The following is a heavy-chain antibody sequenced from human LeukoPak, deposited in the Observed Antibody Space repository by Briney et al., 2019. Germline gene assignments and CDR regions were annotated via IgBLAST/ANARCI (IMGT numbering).Heavy chain of an antibody. CDR2: ISAENGNT. Sequence: ASVKVSCKASGYTFTRYGISWVRQAPGQGLEWMGWISAENGNTNYAQKLQGRVIMTTDTSTSTAYMELRSLRSDDTAVYYCARDGTKLAWFGELRITRYYYYYMDVWGKGTTVTISS. J-gene: IGHJ6*03. V-gene: IGHV1-18*01. CDR1: GYTFTRYG. CDR3: ARDGTKLAWFGELRITRYYYYYMDV. D-gene: IGHD3-10*01.